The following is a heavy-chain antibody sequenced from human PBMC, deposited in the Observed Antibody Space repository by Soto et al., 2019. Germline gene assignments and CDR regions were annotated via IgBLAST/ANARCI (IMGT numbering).Heavy chain of an antibody. D-gene: IGHD5-12*01. CDR1: GFAFSNYY. V-gene: IGHV3-11*01. CDR3: ARVPPRDGYNFDY. Sequence: QVQLVESGGGLVKPGGSLRLSCAASGFAFSNYYMSWIRQAPGKGLEWVSYISSSTNIIHYADSVKGRFTISRDNAKNSLYLQMNSLRVEDTAVYYCARVPPRDGYNFDYWGQGTLATVSS. CDR2: ISSSTNII. J-gene: IGHJ4*02.